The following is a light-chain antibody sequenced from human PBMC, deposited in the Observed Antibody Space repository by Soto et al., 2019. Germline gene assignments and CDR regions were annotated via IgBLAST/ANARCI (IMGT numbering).Light chain of an antibody. J-gene: IGKJ1*01. Sequence: DIQMTQSPSSVSASVGDRVTITCRASQAVDSWLAWYQQKPGEPPKLLIFTGSLLHSGVPPRFSGSGSGTDFTLTISSLQPEGFATYYCQQTLSFPPTVXQRTKVNIK. CDR3: QQTLSFPPT. CDR1: QAVDSW. CDR2: TGS. V-gene: IGKV1-12*01.